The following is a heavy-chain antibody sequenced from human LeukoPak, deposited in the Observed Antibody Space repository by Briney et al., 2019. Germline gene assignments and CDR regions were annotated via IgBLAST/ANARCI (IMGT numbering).Heavy chain of an antibody. D-gene: IGHD2-15*01. Sequence: GASVKVSCKVSGYTFSMFGISWVRQAPGQGLEWMGWITTYNDHTNYARKFQGRVTITTDTSASIVSMELKSLTSDDTAVYYCARDAGQDIVVANTAPSFDYWGQGTLVTVSS. V-gene: IGHV1-18*04. CDR1: GYTFSMFG. J-gene: IGHJ4*02. CDR2: ITTYNDHT. CDR3: ARDAGQDIVVANTAPSFDY.